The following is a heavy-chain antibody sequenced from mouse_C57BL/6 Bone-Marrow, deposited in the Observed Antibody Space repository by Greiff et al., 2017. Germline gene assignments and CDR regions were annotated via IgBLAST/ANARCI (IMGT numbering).Heavy chain of an antibody. CDR2: IYPSDSET. CDR1: GYTFTSYW. J-gene: IGHJ4*01. D-gene: IGHD1-1*01. V-gene: IGHV1-61*01. CDR3: HYYGSSRLYYAMDY. Sequence: QVQLKQPGAELVRPGSSVKLSCKASGYTFTSYWMDWVKQRPGQGLEWIGNIYPSDSETHYNQKFKDKATLTVDKSSSTAYMQLSSLTSEDSAVYYCHYYGSSRLYYAMDYWGQGTSVTVSS.